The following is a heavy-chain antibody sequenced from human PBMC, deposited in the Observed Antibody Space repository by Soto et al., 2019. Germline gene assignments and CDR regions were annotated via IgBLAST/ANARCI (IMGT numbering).Heavy chain of an antibody. J-gene: IGHJ4*02. CDR3: ARAYGGYADY. CDR2: IYYSGST. CDR1: GGSIINYY. V-gene: IGHV4-59*01. Sequence: SSETLSLTCTVSGGSIINYYWSWIRQPPGKGLEWIGYIYYSGSTNYNPSLKSRVTISVDTSKNQFSLKLSSVTAADTAVYYCARAYGGYADYWGQGALVTVSS. D-gene: IGHD5-12*01.